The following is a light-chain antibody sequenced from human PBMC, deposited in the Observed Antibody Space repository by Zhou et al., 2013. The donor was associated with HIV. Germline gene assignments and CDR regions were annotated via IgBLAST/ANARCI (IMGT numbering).Light chain of an antibody. CDR2: GAS. CDR1: QSVISNY. Sequence: DIVLTQSPGTLSFSPGERATLSCRASQSVISNYFAWYQQKPGQAPRLLIYGASSRATGIADRFSGSGSGTDFTLTISRLEPEDFAVYYCQQYGSSPGTFGGGTKVEIK. CDR3: QQYGSSPGT. J-gene: IGKJ4*01. V-gene: IGKV3-20*01.